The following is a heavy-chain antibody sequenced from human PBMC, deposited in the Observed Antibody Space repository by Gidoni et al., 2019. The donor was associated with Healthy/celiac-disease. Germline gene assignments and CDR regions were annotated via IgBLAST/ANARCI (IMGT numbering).Heavy chain of an antibody. D-gene: IGHD6-19*01. CDR2: ISGSCGST. Sequence: EVQLLESGGGLVQPGGALRLSCAASGFPFSRYAMSWVRQAPGKGLEWVSAISGSCGSTYYADSVKGRFTISRDNSKNTLYLQMNSLRAEDTAVYYCAKGGYSSGWSLDYWGQGTLVTVSS. J-gene: IGHJ4*02. CDR3: AKGGYSSGWSLDY. CDR1: GFPFSRYA. V-gene: IGHV3-23*01.